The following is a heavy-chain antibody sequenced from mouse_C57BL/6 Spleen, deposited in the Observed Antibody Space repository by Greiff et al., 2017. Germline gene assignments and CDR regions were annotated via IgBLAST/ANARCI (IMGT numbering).Heavy chain of an antibody. CDR2: IYPGDGGT. Sequence: QVQLQQSGPELVKPGASVKISCKASGYAFSSSWMNWVKQRPGKGLEWIGRIYPGDGGTNYNGKFKGKATLTADKSSSTAYMQLSSLTSEDSAVYFCARASSLDYWGQGTTLTVSS. CDR3: ARASSLDY. CDR1: GYAFSSSW. V-gene: IGHV1-82*01. J-gene: IGHJ2*01. D-gene: IGHD3-2*02.